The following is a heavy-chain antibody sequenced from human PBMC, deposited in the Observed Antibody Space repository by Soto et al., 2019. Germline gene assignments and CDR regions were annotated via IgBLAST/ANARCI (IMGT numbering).Heavy chain of an antibody. CDR2: ISYDGSNK. V-gene: IGHV3-30*18. CDR1: GFTFNIFG. Sequence: QVQLVESGGGVVQPGRSLTLSCAASGFTFNIFGMHWVRQAPGKGLEWVAVISYDGSNKYYADSVRGRFTISRDNSKNTLYLLMNSLRPEDTAVYFCEKGSVRTSGWYLLDYWGQGTLVTVSS. J-gene: IGHJ4*02. D-gene: IGHD6-19*01. CDR3: EKGSVRTSGWYLLDY.